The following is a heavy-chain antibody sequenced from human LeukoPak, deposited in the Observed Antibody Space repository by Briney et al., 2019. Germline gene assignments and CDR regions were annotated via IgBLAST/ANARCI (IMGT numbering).Heavy chain of an antibody. V-gene: IGHV3-23*01. CDR1: GFTFSSYA. J-gene: IGHJ4*02. CDR3: AKAGIAVPATPEY. CDR2: ISSSGDTT. D-gene: IGHD6-19*01. Sequence: GGSLRLSCAASGFTFSSYAMDWVRQAPGKGLEWVSVISSSGDTTYYSDSVKGRFIISRDNSRNTLYLQMNSLRVDDTAEYYCAKAGIAVPATPEYCGQGTQVTVSS.